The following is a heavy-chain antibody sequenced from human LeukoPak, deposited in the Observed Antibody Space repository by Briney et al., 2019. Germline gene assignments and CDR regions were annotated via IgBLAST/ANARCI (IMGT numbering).Heavy chain of an antibody. CDR2: INHSGST. CDR1: GGSFSGYY. Sequence: SETLSLTCAVYGGSFSGYYWSWIRQPPGKGLEWIGEINHSGSTNYNPSLKSRVTISVDTSKNQFSLKLSSVTAADTAFYYCASQGHHGKIVGTTLSYFYMDVWGKGTTVTVSS. D-gene: IGHD1-26*01. V-gene: IGHV4-34*01. CDR3: ASQGHHGKIVGTTLSYFYMDV. J-gene: IGHJ6*03.